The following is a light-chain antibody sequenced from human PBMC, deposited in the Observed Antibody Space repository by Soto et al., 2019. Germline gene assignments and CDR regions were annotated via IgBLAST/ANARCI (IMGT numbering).Light chain of an antibody. CDR3: QQLNSYPVT. CDR1: QGISSY. J-gene: IGKJ1*01. Sequence: DIQLTQSPSFRSASLVHRVTITCRASQGISSYLAWYQQKPGKAPKLLIYAASTLQSGVPSRFSGSGSGTEFTLTISSLQPEDFATYYCQQLNSYPVTFGQGTKVDIK. V-gene: IGKV1-9*01. CDR2: AAS.